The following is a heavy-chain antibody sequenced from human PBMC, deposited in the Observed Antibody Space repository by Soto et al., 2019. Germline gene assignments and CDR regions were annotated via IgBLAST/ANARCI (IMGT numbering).Heavy chain of an antibody. Sequence: GGSLRLSCAASGFTFSSYSMNWVRQAPRKGLEWVSYISSSSSTIYYADSVKGRFTISRDNAKNSLYLQMNSLRDEDTAVFYFGAGYYTWEDYYGMDVWGQGTTVTVSS. CDR3: GAGYYTWEDYYGMDV. D-gene: IGHD3-3*01. CDR2: ISSSSSTI. CDR1: GFTFSSYS. V-gene: IGHV3-48*02. J-gene: IGHJ6*02.